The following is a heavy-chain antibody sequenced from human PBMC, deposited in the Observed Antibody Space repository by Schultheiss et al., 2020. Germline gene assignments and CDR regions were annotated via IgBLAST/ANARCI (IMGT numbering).Heavy chain of an antibody. CDR2: ISSSSSYI. V-gene: IGHV3-21*01. CDR3: ARDLDVDIVATTHY. CDR1: GFTFSSYS. J-gene: IGHJ4*02. Sequence: GGSLRLSCAASGFTFSSYSMNWVRQAPGKGLEWVSSISSSSSYIYYADSVKGRFTISRDNAKNSLYLQMNSLRAEDTAVYYCARDLDVDIVATTHYWGQGTLVTVSS. D-gene: IGHD5-12*01.